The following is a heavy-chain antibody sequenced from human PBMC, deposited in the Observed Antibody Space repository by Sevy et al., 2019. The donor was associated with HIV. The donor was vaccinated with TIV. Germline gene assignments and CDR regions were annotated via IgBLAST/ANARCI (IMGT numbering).Heavy chain of an antibody. D-gene: IGHD6-19*01. CDR1: GYTFTSYG. CDR3: ARVGTYSSGWYRSGDWYFDL. J-gene: IGHJ2*01. Sequence: ASVKVSCKASGYTFTSYGISWVRQAPGQGLEWMGWISAYNGNTNYAQKLQGRVTMTTDTSTSTAYMELRSLRSDDTAVYYCARVGTYSSGWYRSGDWYFDLWGRGTLVTVSS. V-gene: IGHV1-18*01. CDR2: ISAYNGNT.